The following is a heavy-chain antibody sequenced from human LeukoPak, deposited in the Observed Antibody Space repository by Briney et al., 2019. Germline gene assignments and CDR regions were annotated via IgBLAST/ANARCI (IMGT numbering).Heavy chain of an antibody. Sequence: GGSLRLSCAASGFIFSNYWMHWVRQVPGMGLLWVSRINTDASSIRYADSVKGRLTISRDNAKNTLYLQMNSLRVEDTAVYYCARGGVSSTSLFDPWGQGTLVTVSS. J-gene: IGHJ5*02. D-gene: IGHD2-2*01. V-gene: IGHV3-74*01. CDR3: ARGGVSSTSLFDP. CDR2: INTDASSI. CDR1: GFIFSNYW.